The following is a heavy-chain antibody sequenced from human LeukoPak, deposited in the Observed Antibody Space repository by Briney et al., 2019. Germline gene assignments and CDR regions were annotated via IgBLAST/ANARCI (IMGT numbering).Heavy chain of an antibody. D-gene: IGHD6-6*01. CDR1: GFTFSSYA. J-gene: IGHJ6*02. V-gene: IGHV3-30-3*01. CDR2: ISYDGSNK. Sequence: GGSLRLSCAASGFTFSSYAMHWVRQAPGKGLEWVAVISYDGSNKYYADSVKGRFTISRDNPKNTLYLQMNSLRAEDTAVYYCAGDAARPSPYYYYYYGMDVWGQGTTVTVSS. CDR3: AGDAARPSPYYYYYYGMDV.